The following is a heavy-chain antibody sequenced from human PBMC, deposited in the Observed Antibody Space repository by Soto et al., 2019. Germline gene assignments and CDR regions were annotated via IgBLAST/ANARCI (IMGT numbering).Heavy chain of an antibody. CDR3: ARDVDRITPAYYFDY. D-gene: IGHD3-10*01. J-gene: IGHJ4*02. Sequence: GGSLRLSCAASGFTFSSYSMNWVRQAPGKGLEWVSSISSSSYIYYADSVKGRFTISRDNAKNSLYLQMNSLRAEDTAVYYCARDVDRITPAYYFDYWGQGTLVTVSS. CDR1: GFTFSSYS. CDR2: ISSSSYI. V-gene: IGHV3-21*01.